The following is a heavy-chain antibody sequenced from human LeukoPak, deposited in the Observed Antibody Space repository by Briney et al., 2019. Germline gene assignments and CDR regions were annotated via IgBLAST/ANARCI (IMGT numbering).Heavy chain of an antibody. D-gene: IGHD5-18*01. Sequence: ASVKVSCKASGYTFTGYYMHWVRQAPGQGLEWMGWINPNSGGTNYAQKFQGRVTMTRDTSISTAYMELSRLRSDDTAVYYCARDLFGGYSYGYSGYYFDYWGQGTLVTVSS. CDR1: GYTFTGYY. J-gene: IGHJ4*02. V-gene: IGHV1-2*02. CDR3: ARDLFGGYSYGYSGYYFDY. CDR2: INPNSGGT.